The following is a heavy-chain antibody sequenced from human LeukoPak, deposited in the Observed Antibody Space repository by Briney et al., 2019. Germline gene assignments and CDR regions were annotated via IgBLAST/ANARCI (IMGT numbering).Heavy chain of an antibody. D-gene: IGHD2-2*01. J-gene: IGHJ4*02. CDR3: ASPGRYCDATNCYSQHVPYF. Sequence: ASVKVSCKASGYTFTAYYMHWVRQAPGQGLEWMGWINPNSGATNYAPKFQGRVTMTSDTSISTAYMEVGRLRPDDTAVYYCASPGRYCDATNCYSQHVPYFWGQGTLVIVSS. V-gene: IGHV1-2*02. CDR2: INPNSGAT. CDR1: GYTFTAYY.